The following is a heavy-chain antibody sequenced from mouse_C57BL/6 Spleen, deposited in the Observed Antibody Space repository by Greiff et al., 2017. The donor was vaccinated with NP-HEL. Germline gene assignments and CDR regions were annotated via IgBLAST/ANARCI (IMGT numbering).Heavy chain of an antibody. V-gene: IGHV1-80*01. CDR3: ARGYYGSSQYYFDY. J-gene: IGHJ2*01. CDR2: IYPGDGDT. D-gene: IGHD1-1*01. CDR1: GYAFSSYW. Sequence: VKLQESGAELVKPGASVKISCKASGYAFSSYWMNWVKQRPGQGLEWIGQIYPGDGDTNYNGKFKGKATLTADKSSSTAYMQLSSLTSEDSAVYFCARGYYGSSQYYFDYWGQGTTLTVSS.